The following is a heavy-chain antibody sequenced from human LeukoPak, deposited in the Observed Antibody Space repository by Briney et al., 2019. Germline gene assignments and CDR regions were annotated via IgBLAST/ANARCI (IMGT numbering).Heavy chain of an antibody. D-gene: IGHD3-9*01. Sequence: GRSLRLSCAASGFTFSSYAMYWVRQAPGKGLEWVAVISYDGSNKYYADSVKGRFTISRDNSKNTLYLQMNSLRAEDTAVYYCARSHDILTGYIDYWGQGTLVTVSS. V-gene: IGHV3-30*04. J-gene: IGHJ4*02. CDR2: ISYDGSNK. CDR1: GFTFSSYA. CDR3: ARSHDILTGYIDY.